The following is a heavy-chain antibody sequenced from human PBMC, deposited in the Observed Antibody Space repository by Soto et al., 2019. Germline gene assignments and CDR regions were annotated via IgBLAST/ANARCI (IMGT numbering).Heavy chain of an antibody. V-gene: IGHV3-33*01. Sequence: QVQLVESGGGVVQPGRSLRLSCAASGFMFSNHGMHWVRQAPGKGLEWVAVIWSDGNNRYYADSVKGRFTISRDNSKNTLYMKKNTLRAEETAVYFWVRGDNRKAEASDSWGQGTLVTVPS. D-gene: IGHD1-1*01. CDR2: IWSDGNNR. CDR1: GFMFSNHG. CDR3: VRGDNRKAEASDS. J-gene: IGHJ5*01.